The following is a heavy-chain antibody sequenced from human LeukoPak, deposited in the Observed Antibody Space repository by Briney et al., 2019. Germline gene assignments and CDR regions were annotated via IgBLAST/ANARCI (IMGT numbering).Heavy chain of an antibody. CDR2: ISGSGGST. CDR3: AKDWRAAAVGYGMDV. Sequence: GGSLRLSCAASGFTFSSYWMSWVRQAPGKGLEWVSAISGSGGSTYYADSVEGRFTISRDNSKNTLYLQMNSLRAEDTAVYYCAKDWRAAAVGYGMDVWGQGTTVTVSS. CDR1: GFTFSSYW. V-gene: IGHV3-23*01. D-gene: IGHD6-13*01. J-gene: IGHJ6*02.